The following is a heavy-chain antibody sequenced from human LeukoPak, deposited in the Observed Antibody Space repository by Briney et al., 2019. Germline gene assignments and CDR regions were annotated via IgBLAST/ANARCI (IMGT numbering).Heavy chain of an antibody. J-gene: IGHJ4*02. CDR2: ISYDGSNK. CDR1: GFTFSSYA. V-gene: IGHV3-30-3*01. CDR3: ARDIATLGYCSSTSCSPLDY. D-gene: IGHD2-2*01. Sequence: PGRSLRLSCAASGFTFSSYAMHWVRQAPGKGLEWVAVISYDGSNKYYADSVKGRFTISGDNSKNTLYLQLNSLRADDTAVYYCARDIATLGYCSSTSCSPLDYWGQGTLVTVSS.